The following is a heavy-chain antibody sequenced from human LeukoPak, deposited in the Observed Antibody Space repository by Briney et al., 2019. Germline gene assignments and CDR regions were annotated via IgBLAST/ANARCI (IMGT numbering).Heavy chain of an antibody. CDR1: GGSISSYY. D-gene: IGHD4-17*01. V-gene: IGHV4-59*01. J-gene: IGHJ4*02. CDR2: IYYSGST. CDR3: ARYNGDYVFDY. Sequence: SETLSLTCTVSGGSISSYYWSWIRQPPGKGLEWIGYIYYSGSTNYNPSLKGRVTISLDTSKNQFSLKLSSVTAADTAVYFCARYNGDYVFDYWGQGTLVTVSS.